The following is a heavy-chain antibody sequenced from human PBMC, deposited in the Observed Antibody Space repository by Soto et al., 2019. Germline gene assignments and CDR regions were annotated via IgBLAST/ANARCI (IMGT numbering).Heavy chain of an antibody. CDR3: ARERSPDCSSTSCPSYYYYYYMDV. J-gene: IGHJ6*03. V-gene: IGHV3-21*01. CDR2: ISSSSSYI. Sequence: PGGSLRLSCAASGFTFSSYSMNWVRQAPGKGLEWVSSISSSSSYIYYADSVKGRFTISRDNAKNSLYLQMNSLRAEDTAVYYCARERSPDCSSTSCPSYYYYYYMDVWGNGTPVTFSS. D-gene: IGHD2-2*01. CDR1: GFTFSSYS.